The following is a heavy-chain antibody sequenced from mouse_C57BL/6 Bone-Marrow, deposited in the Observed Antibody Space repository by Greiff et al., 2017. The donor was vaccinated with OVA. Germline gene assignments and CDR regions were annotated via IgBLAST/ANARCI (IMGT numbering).Heavy chain of an antibody. CDR2: IFPGSGST. D-gene: IGHD2-4*01. V-gene: IGHV1-75*01. Sequence: VHLVESGPELVKPGASVKISCKASGYTFTDYYINWVKQRPGQGLEWIGWIFPGSGSTYYNEKFKGKATLTVDKSSSTAYMLLSSLTSEDSAVYFCARAEITLRDFDYWGQGTTLTVSS. CDR1: GYTFTDYY. CDR3: ARAEITLRDFDY. J-gene: IGHJ2*01.